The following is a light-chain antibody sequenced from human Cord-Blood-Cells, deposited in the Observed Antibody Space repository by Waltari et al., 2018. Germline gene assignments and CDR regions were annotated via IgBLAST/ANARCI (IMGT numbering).Light chain of an antibody. V-gene: IGLV1-47*01. CDR2: RNN. CDR1: SSNSGRHH. J-gene: IGLJ2*01. CDR3: AAWDDSLSVV. Sequence: QSVLTQPPSAPGTPGQRVTIPFSGPSSNSGRHHFSWYQQLPGTAPKHLIYRNNPRPSGVPDRFSGSKFGTSASLAISGLRSEDEADYYCAAWDDSLSVVFGGGTKLTVL.